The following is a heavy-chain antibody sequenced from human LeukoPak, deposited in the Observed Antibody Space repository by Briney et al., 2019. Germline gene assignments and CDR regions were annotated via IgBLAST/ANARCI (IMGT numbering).Heavy chain of an antibody. D-gene: IGHD1-26*01. CDR2: IDPSVSYT. Sequence: PGESLKISCKGSGYSFTSYWISWVRQMPGKGLEWMGRIDPSVSYTKYSPSFQGHVTISGDESISTAYLQWSSLKASDTAMYYCARHFLGELPDMDVWGQGTTVTVSS. V-gene: IGHV5-10-1*01. CDR1: GYSFTSYW. CDR3: ARHFLGELPDMDV. J-gene: IGHJ6*02.